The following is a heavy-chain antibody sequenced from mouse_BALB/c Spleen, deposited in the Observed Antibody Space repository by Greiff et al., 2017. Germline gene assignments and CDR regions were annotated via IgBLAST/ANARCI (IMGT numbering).Heavy chain of an antibody. J-gene: IGHJ2*01. V-gene: IGHV5-17*02. D-gene: IGHD1-1*01. Sequence: VQLKESGGGLVQPGGSRTLSCAASGFSFSSFGMHWVRQAPEKGLEWVAYISSGSSTIYYADIMKGLFTISRDNPKNTLFLQMTRLRSEDTAMYYCARSDYGSSYLDYWGQGTTLTVSS. CDR3: ARSDYGSSYLDY. CDR2: ISSGSSTI. CDR1: GFSFSSFG.